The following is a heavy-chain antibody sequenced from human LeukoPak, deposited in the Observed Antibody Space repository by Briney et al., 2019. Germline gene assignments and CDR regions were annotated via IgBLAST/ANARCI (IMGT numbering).Heavy chain of an antibody. Sequence: PSEPLSLTCTVSGGSISSSSDYWGWFRQPPGKGLEWIGSIYYSGSTYYYPSLKSRVTISVDTSKNQFSLKLSSVTAADTAVYCCARHVSTSSCGADCYSGGLDVWGQGTTVTVSS. D-gene: IGHD2-21*02. J-gene: IGHJ6*02. CDR3: ARHVSTSSCGADCYSGGLDV. CDR1: GGSISSSSDY. V-gene: IGHV4-39*01. CDR2: IYYSGST.